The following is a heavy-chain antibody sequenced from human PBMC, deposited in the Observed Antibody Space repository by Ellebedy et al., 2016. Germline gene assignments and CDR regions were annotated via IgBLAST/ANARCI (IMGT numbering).Heavy chain of an antibody. J-gene: IGHJ3*02. CDR3: TRDYGWLGILTAFDI. D-gene: IGHD3-16*01. V-gene: IGHV3-49*03. CDR1: GFTFGDYA. Sequence: GESLKISXPASGFTFGDYAMSWFRQAPGKGLEWVGFIRSKAYGGTTEYAASVKGRFTISRDDSKSIAYLQMNSLKTEDTAVYYCTRDYGWLGILTAFDIWGQGTMVTVSS. CDR2: IRSKAYGGTT.